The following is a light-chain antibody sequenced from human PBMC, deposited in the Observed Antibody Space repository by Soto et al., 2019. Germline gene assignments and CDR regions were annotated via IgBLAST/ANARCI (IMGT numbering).Light chain of an antibody. CDR2: AAS. V-gene: IGKV1-9*01. J-gene: IGKJ5*01. Sequence: DIQLTQSPSFLSASVGDRVTITCRASQGINSYLGWYQQKPGKAPKLLIYAASTLQSGVPSRFSGSGSGTEFTLTISSLQSEDFAVYYCQQYNNWPTFGQGTRLEIK. CDR1: QGINSY. CDR3: QQYNNWPT.